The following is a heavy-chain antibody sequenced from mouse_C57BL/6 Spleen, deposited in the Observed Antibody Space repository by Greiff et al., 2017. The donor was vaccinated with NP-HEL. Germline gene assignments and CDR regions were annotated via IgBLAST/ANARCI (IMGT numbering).Heavy chain of an antibody. V-gene: IGHV1-82*01. Sequence: QVQLQQSGPELVKPGASVKISCKASGYAFSSSWMNWVKQRPGKGLEWIGRIYPGDGDTNYNGKFKGKATLTADKSSSTAYMQLSSLTSEDSAVYFCARPGPTGFDYWGQGTTLTVSS. J-gene: IGHJ2*01. CDR2: IYPGDGDT. CDR1: GYAFSSSW. CDR3: ARPGPTGFDY.